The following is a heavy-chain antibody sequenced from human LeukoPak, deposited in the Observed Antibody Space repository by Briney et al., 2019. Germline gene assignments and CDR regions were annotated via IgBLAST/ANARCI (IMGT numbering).Heavy chain of an antibody. J-gene: IGHJ4*02. V-gene: IGHV4-38-2*01. D-gene: IGHD3-22*01. CDR2: IYYSGST. Sequence: PSETLSLTCAVSGYSISSGYYWGWIRQPPGKGLEWIGSIYYSGSTYYNPSLKSRVTISVDTSKNQFSLKLSSVTAADTAVYYCVSSGSGYYDSSGQPGWGQGTLVTVSS. CDR1: GYSISSGYY. CDR3: VSSGSGYYDSSGQPG.